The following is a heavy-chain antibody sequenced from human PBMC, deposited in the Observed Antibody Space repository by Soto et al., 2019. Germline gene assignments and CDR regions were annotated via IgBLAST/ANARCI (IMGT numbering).Heavy chain of an antibody. CDR1: GGSISSYC. J-gene: IGHJ4*02. CDR2: IYYSGST. V-gene: IGHV4-59*08. D-gene: IGHD4-17*01. CDR3: ARRYGPGFDY. Sequence: ETLSLTCTVSGGSISSYCWSWIRQPPGKGLEWIGYIYYSGSTNYNPSLKSRVTISVDTSKNQFSLKLSSVTAADTAVYYCARRYGPGFDYWGQGTLVTVSS.